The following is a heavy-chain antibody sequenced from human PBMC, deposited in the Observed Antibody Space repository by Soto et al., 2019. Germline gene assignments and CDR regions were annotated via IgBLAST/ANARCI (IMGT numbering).Heavy chain of an antibody. Sequence: GGSLRLSCAASGFTFSSYAMHWVRQAPGKGLEWVAVISYDGSNKYYTDSVKGRFTISRDNSKNTLYLQMNSLRAEDTAVYYCARDRRGGYGYCDYWGQGTLVTVSS. CDR1: GFTFSSYA. D-gene: IGHD5-18*01. J-gene: IGHJ4*02. CDR2: ISYDGSNK. V-gene: IGHV3-30-3*01. CDR3: ARDRRGGYGYCDY.